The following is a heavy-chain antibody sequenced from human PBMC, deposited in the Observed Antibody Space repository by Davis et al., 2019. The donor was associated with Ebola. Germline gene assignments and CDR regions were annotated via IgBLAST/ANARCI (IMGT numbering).Heavy chain of an antibody. Sequence: AASVKVSCKASGYTFTGYYMHWVRQTPGQGLEWMGRINPNSGATNYAQKFQGRVTMTRDTSISTAYMELSRLRSDDTAVYYCARVGDSSDYYYGMDVWGKGTTVTVSS. CDR2: INPNSGAT. CDR1: GYTFTGYY. CDR3: ARVGDSSDYYYGMDV. J-gene: IGHJ6*04. D-gene: IGHD6-25*01. V-gene: IGHV1-2*06.